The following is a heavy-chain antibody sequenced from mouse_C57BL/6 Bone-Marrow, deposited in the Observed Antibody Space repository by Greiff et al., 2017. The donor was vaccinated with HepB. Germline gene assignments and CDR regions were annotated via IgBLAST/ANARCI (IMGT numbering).Heavy chain of an antibody. D-gene: IGHD2-1*01. CDR1: GYSFTSYY. CDR3: ARMTIVAAVTECYFDD. J-gene: IGHJ2*01. Sequence: VQLQQPGPELVKPGASVKISCKASGYSFTSYYIHWVKQRPGQGLEWIGWIHPGGSDTKYNEKFKGKATLTVDTSSSTAYMQLSSLTSEDSAVYYCARMTIVAAVTECYFDDWGKGTTLTVSS. V-gene: IGHV1-66*01. CDR2: IHPGGSDT.